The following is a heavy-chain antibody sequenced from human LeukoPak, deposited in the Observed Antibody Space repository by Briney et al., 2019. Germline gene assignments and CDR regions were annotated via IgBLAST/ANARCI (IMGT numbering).Heavy chain of an antibody. J-gene: IGHJ3*02. Sequence: KPSETLSLTCTVSGGSISSYYWSWIRQPAGKGLEWVGRIYTSGSTNYNPSLKSRVTMSVDTSKNQFPLKLSSVTAANTAVYYCARDPPPRYGFWSGYYRDAFDIWGQGTMVTVSS. D-gene: IGHD3-3*01. V-gene: IGHV4-4*07. CDR3: ARDPPPRYGFWSGYYRDAFDI. CDR2: IYTSGST. CDR1: GGSISSYY.